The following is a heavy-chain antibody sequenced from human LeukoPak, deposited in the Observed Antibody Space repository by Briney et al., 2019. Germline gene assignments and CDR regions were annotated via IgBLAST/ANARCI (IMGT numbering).Heavy chain of an antibody. D-gene: IGHD1-1*01. CDR2: MYHTGRT. Sequence: SETLSLTCSVSGDSISSGYYWGLIRQPPGKGLGGIGRMYHTGRTDDKPSLKSRVTMSIDSSKNQFSLRLMSLTAADTAVYYCARVPWKFEPFDIWGQGTKVTVSS. CDR3: ARVPWKFEPFDI. V-gene: IGHV4-38-2*02. CDR1: GDSISSGYY. J-gene: IGHJ3*02.